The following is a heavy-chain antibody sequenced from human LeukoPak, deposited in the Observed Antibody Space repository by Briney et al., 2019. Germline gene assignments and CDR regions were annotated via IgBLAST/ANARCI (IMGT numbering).Heavy chain of an antibody. Sequence: GGSLRLSCAASGFTFSSYSMNWVRQAPGKGREWVSYISSSSSYIYYADSVKGRFTISRDNAKNSLYLQMNSLRAEDTAVYYCARDLGGWYPKYYFDYWGQGNLVTVSS. CDR2: ISSSSSYI. CDR3: ARDLGGWYPKYYFDY. J-gene: IGHJ4*02. D-gene: IGHD6-19*01. CDR1: GFTFSSYS. V-gene: IGHV3-21*01.